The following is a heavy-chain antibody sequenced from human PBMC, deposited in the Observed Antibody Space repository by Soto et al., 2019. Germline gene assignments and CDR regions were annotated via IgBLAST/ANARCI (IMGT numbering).Heavy chain of an antibody. V-gene: IGHV3-74*01. Sequence: PGGSLRLSCAASGFTFSSYGMHWVRQAPGKGLVWVSRINSDGSSTSYADSVKGRFTISRDAAKSTLYLQMNSLRAEDTAVYFCARVGYSAYENLDCWGQGTLVTVSS. J-gene: IGHJ4*02. CDR1: GFTFSSYG. CDR3: ARVGYSAYENLDC. D-gene: IGHD5-12*01. CDR2: INSDGSST.